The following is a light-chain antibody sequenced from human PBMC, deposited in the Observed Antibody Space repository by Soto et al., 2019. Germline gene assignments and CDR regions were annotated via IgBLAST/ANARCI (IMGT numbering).Light chain of an antibody. V-gene: IGLV3-9*01. Sequence: SYELTQPLSVSVALGQTARITCGGNNIGSKNVHWYQQKPGQAPVLVIYRDSNRPSGIPERFSGSNSGNTASLTISGLQAEDEAEYYCSSYTSSSAFYVFGSGTKLTVL. CDR2: RDS. CDR1: NIGSKN. CDR3: SSYTSSSAFYV. J-gene: IGLJ1*01.